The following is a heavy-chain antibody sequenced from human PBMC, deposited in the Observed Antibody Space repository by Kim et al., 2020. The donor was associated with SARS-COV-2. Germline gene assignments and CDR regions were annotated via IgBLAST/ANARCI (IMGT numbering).Heavy chain of an antibody. Sequence: SETLSLTCTVSGGSISSYYWSWIRQRPGKGLEWIGYIYYSWSTNYNPSLKSRVTISVDTSKNQCSLMLSSVTAADTAVYYCARARAGYCSGGSCYPNWFDPCGQGTLVTVSS. CDR1: GGSISSYY. CDR3: ARARAGYCSGGSCYPNWFDP. D-gene: IGHD2-15*01. V-gene: IGHV4-59*01. CDR2: IYYSWST. J-gene: IGHJ5*02.